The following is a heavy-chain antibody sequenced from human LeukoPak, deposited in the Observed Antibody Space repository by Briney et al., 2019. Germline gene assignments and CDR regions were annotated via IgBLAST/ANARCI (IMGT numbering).Heavy chain of an antibody. CDR3: ARDSSPYGGSSALGY. Sequence: SETLSLTCTVCGGSISSYYWSWIRQPAGKGLEWIGRIYTSGSTNYNPSLKSRVTMSVDTSKNQFSLKLSSVTAADTAVYYCARDSSPYGGSSALGYWGQGTLVTVSS. CDR2: IYTSGST. D-gene: IGHD4-23*01. V-gene: IGHV4-4*07. J-gene: IGHJ4*02. CDR1: GGSISSYY.